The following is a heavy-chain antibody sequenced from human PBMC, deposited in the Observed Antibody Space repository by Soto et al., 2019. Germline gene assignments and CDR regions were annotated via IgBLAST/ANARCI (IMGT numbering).Heavy chain of an antibody. CDR3: SGGVGDAI. CDR1: GFSFRSDW. CDR2: TNQDGSEK. D-gene: IGHD1-26*01. V-gene: IGHV3-7*04. Sequence: EDQLVESGGGLVQPGGSLRLTCAVSGFSFRSDWMNWVRQAPGKGLEWVAHTNQDGSEKYYLDSVKGRFTIFRDNAKNSLYLQMNSLRAEEPAVYYCSGGVGDAIWGQGTLVTVSS. J-gene: IGHJ4*02.